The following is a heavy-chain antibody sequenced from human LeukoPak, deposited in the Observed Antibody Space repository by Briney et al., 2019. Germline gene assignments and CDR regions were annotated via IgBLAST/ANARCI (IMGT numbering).Heavy chain of an antibody. Sequence: SETLSLTCAVYGGTFSGYDWSWIRQPPGKGLEWIGEINHSGSTNYNPSLKSRVTMSVDTSKNQYPLRLTYVTAADTAEYYCARTRGGSSGYYFDSWGQGTLVTVSS. CDR1: GGTFSGYD. D-gene: IGHD3-22*01. CDR3: ARTRGGSSGYYFDS. V-gene: IGHV4-34*01. J-gene: IGHJ4*02. CDR2: INHSGST.